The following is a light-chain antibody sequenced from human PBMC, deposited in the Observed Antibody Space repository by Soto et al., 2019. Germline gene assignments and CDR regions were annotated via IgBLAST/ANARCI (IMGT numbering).Light chain of an antibody. Sequence: EIVMTQSPATLSVSPGERATLSCRASQSVSGNLAWYQQKPGQAPRLLIYATSSRATGVPTRFSGSGSGTDFTLTISSLQPDDFATYYCQQYNSYPWTFGQGTTGDIK. CDR1: QSVSGN. V-gene: IGKV3-15*01. CDR2: ATS. J-gene: IGKJ1*01. CDR3: QQYNSYPWT.